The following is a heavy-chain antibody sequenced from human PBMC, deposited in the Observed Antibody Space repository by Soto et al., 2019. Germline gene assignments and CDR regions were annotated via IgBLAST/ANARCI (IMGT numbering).Heavy chain of an antibody. CDR3: ARGINRAILTPS. V-gene: IGHV1-69*02. D-gene: IGHD3-9*01. CDR2: IIPILGIA. CDR1: GGTFSSYT. J-gene: IGHJ5*02. Sequence: QVQLVQSGAEVKKPGSSVKVSCKASGGTFSSYTMSWVRQAPGQGLEWMGRIIPILGIANYAQKFQGRVTITADKSTSTAYMELSSLRSEDTAVYYCARGINRAILTPSWGQGTLVTVSS.